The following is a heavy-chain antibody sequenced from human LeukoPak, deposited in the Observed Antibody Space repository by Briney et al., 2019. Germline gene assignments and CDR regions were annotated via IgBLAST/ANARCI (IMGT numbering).Heavy chain of an antibody. D-gene: IGHD3-10*01. J-gene: IGHJ3*02. CDR3: DI. CDR2: IYYSGST. CDR1: GGSISSYY. Sequence: SETLSLTCTVSGGSISSYYWSWIRQPPGKGLEWIGYIYYSGSTNHNPSLKSRVTISVDTSKNTAVYYCARAYYYGSGSYAFDIWGQGTMVTVSS. V-gene: IGHV4-59*01.